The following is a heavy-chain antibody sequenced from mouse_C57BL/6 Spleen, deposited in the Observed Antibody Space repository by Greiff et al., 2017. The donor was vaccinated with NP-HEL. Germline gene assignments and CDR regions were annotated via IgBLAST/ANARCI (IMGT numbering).Heavy chain of an antibody. CDR1: GYTFTDYY. J-gene: IGHJ2*01. CDR3: ATRRVAYYFDY. D-gene: IGHD1-1*02. CDR2: INPNNGGT. Sequence: EVQLQQSGPALVKPGASVKISCKASGYTFTDYYKNWVKQSHGKSLEWIGDINPNNGGTSYNQKFKGKATLTVDKSSSTAYMELRSLTSEDSAIYYCATRRVAYYFDYWGQGTTLTVSS. V-gene: IGHV1-26*01.